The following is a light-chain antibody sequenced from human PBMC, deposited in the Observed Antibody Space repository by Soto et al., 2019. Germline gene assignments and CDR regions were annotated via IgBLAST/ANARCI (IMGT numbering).Light chain of an antibody. Sequence: EIVLTQSPGTLSVSPGERATLFCRASQSVRNKLAWYQQTPGQAPRVLIYDTSTRATGLPARFSGSGSGTEFTLTISSLQSEDSAVYYCQQYNHWSAISFGQGTRLEIK. J-gene: IGKJ5*01. CDR1: QSVRNK. CDR3: QQYNHWSAIS. V-gene: IGKV3-15*01. CDR2: DTS.